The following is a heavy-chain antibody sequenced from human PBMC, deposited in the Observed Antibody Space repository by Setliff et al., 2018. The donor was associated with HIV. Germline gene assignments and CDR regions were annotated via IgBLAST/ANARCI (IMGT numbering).Heavy chain of an antibody. CDR3: ARDEQYQLLLDY. D-gene: IGHD2-2*01. J-gene: IGHJ4*02. CDR1: GYSFTDHY. CDR2: INPRSGGT. Sequence: ASVKVSCKASGYSFTDHYMHWVRQAPGQGLEWMGWINPRSGGTNYAQKFQGTVTMTRDTSINTAYMEMSRLRSDDTAVYYCARDEQYQLLLDYWGQGTLVTVSS. V-gene: IGHV1-2*02.